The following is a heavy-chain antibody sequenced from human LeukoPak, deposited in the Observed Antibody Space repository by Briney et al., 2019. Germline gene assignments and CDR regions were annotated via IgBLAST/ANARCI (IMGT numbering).Heavy chain of an antibody. J-gene: IGHJ3*02. D-gene: IGHD3-10*01. CDR3: ASVTNMVRGLAHAFDI. Sequence: SETLSLTCTVSGGSISSGDYYWGWIRQPPGKGLEWIGTIYYSGSTYYNPSLKSRVTISVDTSKNQFSLKLSSVTAADTAVYYCASVTNMVRGLAHAFDIWGQGTMVTVSS. CDR1: GGSISSGDYY. CDR2: IYYSGST. V-gene: IGHV4-39*07.